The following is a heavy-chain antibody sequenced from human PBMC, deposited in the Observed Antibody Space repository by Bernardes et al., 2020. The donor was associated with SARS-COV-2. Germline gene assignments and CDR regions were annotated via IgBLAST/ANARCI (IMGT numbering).Heavy chain of an antibody. CDR2: ISGSGGST. V-gene: IGHV3-23*01. D-gene: IGHD3-3*01. Sequence: GGSLRLSCAASGFTFSSYAMSWVRQAPGKGLEWVSAISGSGGSTYYADSVKGRFTISRDNSKNTLYLQMNSLRAEDTAVYYCAKDSAAYYDFWSGFGRDAFDIWGQGTMVTVSS. CDR1: GFTFSSYA. J-gene: IGHJ3*02. CDR3: AKDSAAYYDFWSGFGRDAFDI.